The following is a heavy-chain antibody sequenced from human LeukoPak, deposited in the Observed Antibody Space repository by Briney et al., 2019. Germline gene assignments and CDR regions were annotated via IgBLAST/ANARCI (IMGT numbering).Heavy chain of an antibody. Sequence: SVKVSCKISGDTFSSYAFSWLRQAPGQGLEWMGGIIPIYGTPNYAQKFQGRVTITTDESTSTAYMELSSLRSEDTAVYYCARDHWGIVENGYDYFYYDMDVWGKGTTVTVSS. CDR2: IIPIYGTP. J-gene: IGHJ6*03. CDR3: ARDHWGIVENGYDYFYYDMDV. CDR1: GDTFSSYA. V-gene: IGHV1-69*05. D-gene: IGHD7-27*01.